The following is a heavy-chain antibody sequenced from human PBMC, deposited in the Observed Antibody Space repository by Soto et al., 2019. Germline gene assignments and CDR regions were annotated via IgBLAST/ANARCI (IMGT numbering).Heavy chain of an antibody. Sequence: SETLSLTCTVSGGSISSYYWSWIRQPPGKGLEWIGYIYYSGSTNYNPSLKSRVTISVDTSNNQFSLKLRSVTAADMAVYYCARLDYIWGSYRSVGDNWFDPWGQGTLVTVSS. CDR1: GGSISSYY. J-gene: IGHJ5*02. CDR3: ARLDYIWGSYRSVGDNWFDP. CDR2: IYYSGST. V-gene: IGHV4-59*08. D-gene: IGHD3-16*02.